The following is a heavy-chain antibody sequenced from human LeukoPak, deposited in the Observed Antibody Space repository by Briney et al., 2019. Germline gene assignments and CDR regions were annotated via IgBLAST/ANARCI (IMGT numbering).Heavy chain of an antibody. CDR1: GGSISSYH. J-gene: IGHJ4*02. Sequence: SETLSLTCTVSGGSISSYHWSWIRQPPGKGLEWIGHIYYTGSTNYNPSLKSRVTISLDTSKNQFSLKLSSVTAADTAVYYCARVIAASSFLDYWGQGTLVTVSS. CDR3: ARVIAASSFLDY. CDR2: IYYTGST. D-gene: IGHD6-13*01. V-gene: IGHV4-59*12.